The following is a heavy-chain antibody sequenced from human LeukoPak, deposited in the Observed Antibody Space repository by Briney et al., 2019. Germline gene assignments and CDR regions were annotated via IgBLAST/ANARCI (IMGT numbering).Heavy chain of an antibody. V-gene: IGHV3-53*01. D-gene: IGHD4/OR15-4a*01. CDR3: ARRAGAYSHPYDY. CDR2: IYSDNT. J-gene: IGHJ4*02. Sequence: GGSPRLSCTVSGFTVSSNSMSWVRQAPGKGLEWVSFIYSDNTHYSDSVKGRFTISRDNSKNTLYLQMNSLRAEDTAVYYCARRAGAYSHPYDYWGQGTLVTVSS. CDR1: GFTVSSNS.